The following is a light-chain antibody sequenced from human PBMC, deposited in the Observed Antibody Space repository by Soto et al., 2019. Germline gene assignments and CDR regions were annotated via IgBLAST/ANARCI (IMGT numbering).Light chain of an antibody. CDR2: WAS. V-gene: IGKV4-1*01. Sequence: DIVMTQSPDSLAVSLGERATINCKSSQSDLYSSNNKNYLAWYQQKPGQPPKLLIYWASTRESGVPDRFSGSGSGTDFTLTISSLQAEDVAVYYCQQFLGTPLTFGGGTKVEIK. CDR1: QSDLYSSNNKNY. CDR3: QQFLGTPLT. J-gene: IGKJ4*01.